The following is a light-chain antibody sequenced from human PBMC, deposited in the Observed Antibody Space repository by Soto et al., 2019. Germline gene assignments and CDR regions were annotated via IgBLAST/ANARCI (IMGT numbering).Light chain of an antibody. CDR1: QSISSW. CDR2: KAS. CDR3: HQYNIYSYT. J-gene: IGKJ2*01. Sequence: DIQMTQSPSTLSASVGDRVTITCRASQSISSWLAWYQQKPGKAPKLLIYKASSLESGVPSRFSGRGSGTEFTITISILQPDHFATYYCHQYNIYSYTFCHGTKLESK. V-gene: IGKV1-5*03.